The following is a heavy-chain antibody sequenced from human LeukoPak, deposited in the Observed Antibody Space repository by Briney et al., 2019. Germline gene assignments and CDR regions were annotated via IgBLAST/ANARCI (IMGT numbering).Heavy chain of an antibody. D-gene: IGHD5-12*01. CDR1: GGSISSSSYY. V-gene: IGHV4-39*01. CDR2: IYYSGST. J-gene: IGHJ4*02. Sequence: SETLSLTCTVSGGSISSSSYYWGWIRQPPGKGLEWIGSIYYSGSTHYNPSLKSRVTTSVDTPKNQFSLKLSSVTAADTAVYYCARQGYSGYGQLDYWGQGTLVTVSS. CDR3: ARQGYSGYGQLDY.